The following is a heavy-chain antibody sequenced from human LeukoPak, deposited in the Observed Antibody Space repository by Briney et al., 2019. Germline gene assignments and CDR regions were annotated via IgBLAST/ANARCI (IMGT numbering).Heavy chain of an antibody. CDR3: AEYGIRDSGYDIDY. CDR2: ISYDGSNK. J-gene: IGHJ4*02. Sequence: GRSLRLSCAASGFTFSSDAIHGVRHASGKGLEWVAVISYDGSNKYYADYVKGRFTISRDNSKNTLYLQMNSLRAEDTAVFYRAEYGIRDSGYDIDYWGQGTLVTVSS. V-gene: IGHV3-30-3*01. CDR1: GFTFSSDA. D-gene: IGHD5-12*01.